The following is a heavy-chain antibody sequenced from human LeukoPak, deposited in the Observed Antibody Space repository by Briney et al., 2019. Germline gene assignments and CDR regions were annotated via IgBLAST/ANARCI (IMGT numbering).Heavy chain of an antibody. D-gene: IGHD7-27*01. Sequence: ASVKVSCKASGYTFTSYAMNWVRQAPGQGLEWMGWIIPNSGGANYAQKFRGRVTMTMDTSINTAYMELSSLRSDDTAVYYCARGGKSELGTCDFWGQGTLVTVSA. V-gene: IGHV1-2*02. CDR3: ARGGKSELGTCDF. CDR1: GYTFTSYA. J-gene: IGHJ4*02. CDR2: IIPNSGGA.